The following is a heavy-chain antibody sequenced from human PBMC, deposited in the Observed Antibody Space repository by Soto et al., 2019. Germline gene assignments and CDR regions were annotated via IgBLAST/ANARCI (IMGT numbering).Heavy chain of an antibody. CDR1: GFTFSSYS. D-gene: IGHD6-19*01. CDR2: ISSSSSTI. CDR3: ARGASSGWYGGFDI. V-gene: IGHV3-48*01. Sequence: GGSLRLSCAASGFTFSSYSMNWVRQAPGEGLEWVSYISSSSSTIHYADSVKGRFTISRDNAKNSLYLQMNGLRAEDTAVYYCARGASSGWYGGFDIWGQGTMVTVSS. J-gene: IGHJ3*02.